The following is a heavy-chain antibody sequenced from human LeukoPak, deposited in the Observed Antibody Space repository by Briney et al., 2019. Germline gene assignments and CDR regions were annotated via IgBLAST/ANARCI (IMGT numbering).Heavy chain of an antibody. Sequence: AASVKVSCKASGYTFTSYDINWVRQATGQGLEWMGWMNPNSGNTGYAQKFQGRVTITRNTSISTAYMELSSLRSEDTAVYYCARGRTADIVVVPAAIPEGLDYWGQGTLVTVPS. V-gene: IGHV1-8*03. CDR3: ARGRTADIVVVPAAIPEGLDY. CDR1: GYTFTSYD. D-gene: IGHD2-2*02. CDR2: MNPNSGNT. J-gene: IGHJ4*02.